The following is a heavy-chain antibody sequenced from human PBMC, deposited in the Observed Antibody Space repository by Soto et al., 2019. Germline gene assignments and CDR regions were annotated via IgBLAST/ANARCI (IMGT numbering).Heavy chain of an antibody. J-gene: IGHJ3*01. D-gene: IGHD6-25*01. Sequence: SETLSLTCTVSGGSIGTYYWSWIRQPPGKGLELIGYIDYSGSTNYSPSLKSRVTISIDTSKSQFSLRLNSVTAADTAVYYCARVRRASGGRDAFDVWGQGTMVTVSS. CDR3: ARVRRASGGRDAFDV. V-gene: IGHV4-59*01. CDR2: IDYSGST. CDR1: GGSIGTYY.